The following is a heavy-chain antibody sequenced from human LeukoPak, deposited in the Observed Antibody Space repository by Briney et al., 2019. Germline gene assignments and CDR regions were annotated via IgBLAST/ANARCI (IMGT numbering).Heavy chain of an antibody. CDR3: ARRTLCGGDCYSFDY. J-gene: IGHJ4*02. V-gene: IGHV5-51*01. D-gene: IGHD2-21*02. Sequence: LGESLKISCKGSGYSFTSYWIGWVRQMPGKGLEWMGIIYPGDSDTRYSPSFQGQVTISADKSISTAYLQWSSLKASDTAMYYCARRTLCGGDCYSFDYRGQGTLVTVSS. CDR1: GYSFTSYW. CDR2: IYPGDSDT.